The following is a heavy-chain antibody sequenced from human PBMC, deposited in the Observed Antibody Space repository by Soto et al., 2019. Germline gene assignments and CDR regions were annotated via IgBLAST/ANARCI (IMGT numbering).Heavy chain of an antibody. V-gene: IGHV4-59*01. CDR1: GGSISSYY. CDR2: IYYSGST. D-gene: IGHD5-18*01. Sequence: SETLSLTCTVSGGSISSYYWSWIRQPPGKGLEWIGYIYYSGSTNYNPSLKSRVTISVDTSKNQFSLKLSSVTAADTAVYYCARERRYSYGYYYGMDVWGQGTTVTVSS. J-gene: IGHJ6*02. CDR3: ARERRYSYGYYYGMDV.